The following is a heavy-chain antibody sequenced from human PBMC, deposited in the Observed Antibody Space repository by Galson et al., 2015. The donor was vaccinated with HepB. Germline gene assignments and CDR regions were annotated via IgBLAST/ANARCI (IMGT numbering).Heavy chain of an antibody. D-gene: IGHD1-26*01. J-gene: IGHJ6*02. CDR2: ISGSGGST. CDR1: GFTFSSYA. V-gene: IGHV3-23*01. CDR3: AKEGGTKYYYYGMDV. Sequence: SLRLSCAASGFTFSSYAMSWVRQAPGKGLEGVSGISGSGGSTYYADSVKGRFTISRDKSKNTLCLQMNSLRAEDTAVYYCAKEGGTKYYYYGMDVWGQGTTVTVSS.